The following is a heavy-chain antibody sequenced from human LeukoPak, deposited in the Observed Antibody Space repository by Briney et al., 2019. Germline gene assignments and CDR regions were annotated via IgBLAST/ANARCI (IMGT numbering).Heavy chain of an antibody. J-gene: IGHJ4*02. CDR3: APRHCIRNTCYLGFDY. Sequence: GGSLRLSCAASGFTFSSYAMHWVRQAPGKGLEWVAVISYDGSNKYYADSVKGRFTVSRDNPKNTVYLQMNGLRVEDTAVYYCAPRHCIRNTCYLGFDYWGQGVLVTVSS. V-gene: IGHV3-30-3*01. CDR2: ISYDGSNK. D-gene: IGHD2-2*01. CDR1: GFTFSSYA.